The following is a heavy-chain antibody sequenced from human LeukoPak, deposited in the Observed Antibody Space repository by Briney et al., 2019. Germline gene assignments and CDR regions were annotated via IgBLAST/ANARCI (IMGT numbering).Heavy chain of an antibody. J-gene: IGHJ3*02. CDR3: ARGDDSSGYYSGAFDI. Sequence: SETLSLTCTVSGDSISNYYWSWIRQPPGKGLEWIGYIYYSGNTNYNPSLKSRVTISVDTSKNQFSLKLSSVTAADTAVYYCARGDDSSGYYSGAFDIWGQGTMVTVSS. V-gene: IGHV4-59*08. D-gene: IGHD3-22*01. CDR2: IYYSGNT. CDR1: GDSISNYY.